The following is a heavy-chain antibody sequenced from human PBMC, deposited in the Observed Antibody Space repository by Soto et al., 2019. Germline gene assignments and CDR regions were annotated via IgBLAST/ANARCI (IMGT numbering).Heavy chain of an antibody. D-gene: IGHD3-22*01. J-gene: IGHJ1*01. CDR1: GFTFSSYA. CDR2: SSGGGVIT. CDR3: AKDANYYPNSGFQH. V-gene: IGHV3-23*01. Sequence: GGSLRLSCAASGFTFSSYALRCVRQAPGKGLDWFSASSGGGVITYYADSVKGRFTISRDKAKNTLYLQMHSLRAEDTAVYYCAKDANYYPNSGFQHLGQGTLVNVSS.